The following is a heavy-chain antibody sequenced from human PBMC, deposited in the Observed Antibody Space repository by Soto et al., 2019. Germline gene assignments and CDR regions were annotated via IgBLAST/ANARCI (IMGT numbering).Heavy chain of an antibody. CDR1: GFTFSNAW. J-gene: IGHJ5*02. D-gene: IGHD3-3*01. CDR2: IKSKTDGGIT. CDR3: PTEYLVLRFLEWAFDP. V-gene: IGHV3-15*01. Sequence: EVHLVESGGGLVQPGGSLRLSCAASGFTFSNAWMSWVRQAPGKGLEWVGRIKSKTDGGITDYAAPVKGIFTISRDDSKNTLSLQMNSLKTDDPCGYYWPTEYLVLRFLEWAFDPWGQGTLGTVSS.